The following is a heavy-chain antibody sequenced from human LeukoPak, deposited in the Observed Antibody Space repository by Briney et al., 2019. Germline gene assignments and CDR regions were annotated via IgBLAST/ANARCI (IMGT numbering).Heavy chain of an antibody. D-gene: IGHD4/OR15-4a*01. Sequence: SQTLSLTCAVSGAPISTGGLSWSWIRQPPGQGLEWIGLIYPTGSTYYNPSLESRVTISADSSKNHFSLDLSSVTAADTALYYCVKGGPGCTSSTCYGALFDSWGQGILVTVSS. CDR3: VKGGPGCTSSTCYGALFDS. CDR1: GAPISTGGLS. CDR2: IYPTGST. J-gene: IGHJ4*02. V-gene: IGHV4-30-2*01.